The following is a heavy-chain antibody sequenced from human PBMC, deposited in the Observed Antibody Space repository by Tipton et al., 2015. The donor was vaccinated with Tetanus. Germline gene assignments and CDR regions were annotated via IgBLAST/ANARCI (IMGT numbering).Heavy chain of an antibody. J-gene: IGHJ4*02. CDR2: IYYTALT. D-gene: IGHD1-26*01. V-gene: IGHV4-31*03. Sequence: TLSLTCTVSGASINAGGYLWTWVRQHPGKGLGWIGNIYYTALTSYTPSLNSRVTISVNTSENHFSLNLTSVTAADTAVYFCARGLPREPFYLDYWGQGKQVAVSS. CDR1: GASINAGGYL. CDR3: ARGLPREPFYLDY.